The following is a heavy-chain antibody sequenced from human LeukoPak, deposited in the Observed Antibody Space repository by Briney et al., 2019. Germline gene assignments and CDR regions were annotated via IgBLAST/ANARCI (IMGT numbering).Heavy chain of an antibody. CDR2: INHSGRT. CDR1: GGSFSDYF. CDR3: ARDVVVVPAAIHYGMDV. J-gene: IGHJ6*02. Sequence: SGTLSLTCAVYGGSFSDYFWGWIRQPPGKGLEWMGEINHSGRTYYNPSLTSRGTISVDTSKNQFSLNLSSVTAADTAVYYCARDVVVVPAAIHYGMDVWGQGTTVTVSS. V-gene: IGHV4-34*01. D-gene: IGHD2-2*01.